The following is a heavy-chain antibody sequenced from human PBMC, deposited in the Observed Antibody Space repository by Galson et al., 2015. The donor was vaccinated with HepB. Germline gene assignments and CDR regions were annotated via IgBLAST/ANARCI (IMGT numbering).Heavy chain of an antibody. D-gene: IGHD4-17*01. CDR3: ARDRSYGDYAGGLDY. Sequence: SVKVSCKASGGTFSSYAISWVRQAPGQGLEWMGGIIPIFGIANYAQKFQGRVTITADESTSTAYMELSSLRSEDTAVYYCARDRSYGDYAGGLDYWGQGTLVTVSS. V-gene: IGHV1-69*13. CDR1: GGTFSSYA. J-gene: IGHJ4*02. CDR2: IIPIFGIA.